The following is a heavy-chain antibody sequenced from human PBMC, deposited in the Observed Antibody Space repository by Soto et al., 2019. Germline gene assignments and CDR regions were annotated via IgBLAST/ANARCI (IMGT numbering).Heavy chain of an antibody. V-gene: IGHV5-51*01. CDR3: ARPGLTASSSFDY. D-gene: IGHD6-6*01. CDR1: GYSFTTYW. J-gene: IGHJ4*02. Sequence: EVQLVQSGAEVKKPGESLKISCKGSGYSFTTYWIGWVRQMPGKGQEWMGIIYPDDSDTRYSPSFQGQVTISADKSINTAYLQWSSLKASDSAMYYCARPGLTASSSFDYWGQGTLVTVSS. CDR2: IYPDDSDT.